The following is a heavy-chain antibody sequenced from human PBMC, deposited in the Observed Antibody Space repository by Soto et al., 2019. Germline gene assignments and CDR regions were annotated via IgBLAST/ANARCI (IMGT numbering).Heavy chain of an antibody. CDR2: INHTGGT. CDR3: AREVIAAAAYFDY. CDR1: GGSVNGYY. V-gene: IGHV4-34*10. D-gene: IGHD6-13*01. Sequence: LSLTCAVYGGSVNGYYWNWIRQPPGKGLEWIGEINHTGGTHYNPSLKSRVTMSVDTSKNQFSLRLSSVTAADTAVYYCAREVIAAAAYFDYWGQGTLVTVSS. J-gene: IGHJ4*02.